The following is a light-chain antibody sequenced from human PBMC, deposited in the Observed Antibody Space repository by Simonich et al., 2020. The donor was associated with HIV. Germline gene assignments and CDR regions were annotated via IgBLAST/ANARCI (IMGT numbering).Light chain of an antibody. V-gene: IGKV3-11*01. CDR3: QQRSNWIT. CDR2: DAS. J-gene: IGKJ5*01. Sequence: EIVLTPSPGTLSLSPGARATLSCRASPSGSSRYLAWYQQKPGQAPRLLIYDASNRSTGIPARFSGSGSWTDFTLTISSLEPEDFAGYYCQQRSNWITFGQGTRLEIK. CDR1: PSGSSRY.